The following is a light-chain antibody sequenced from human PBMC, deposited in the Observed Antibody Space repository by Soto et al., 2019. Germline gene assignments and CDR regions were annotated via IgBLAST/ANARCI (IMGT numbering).Light chain of an antibody. V-gene: IGKV3-20*01. CDR2: GAS. CDR3: QQYGSSWT. Sequence: EIVLTQSPGTLSLSPGERATLSCRASQSVSSTYLAWYQQKPGQAPRLLIYGASSRATGIPDRFSSSGSGTYFILIISRLEPEDFAMYYCQQYGSSWTFGQGTKVEIK. J-gene: IGKJ1*01. CDR1: QSVSSTY.